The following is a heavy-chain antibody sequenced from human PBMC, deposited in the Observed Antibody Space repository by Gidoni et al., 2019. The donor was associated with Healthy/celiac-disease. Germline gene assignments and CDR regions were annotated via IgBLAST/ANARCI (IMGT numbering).Heavy chain of an antibody. CDR2: INPSGGST. CDR3: ARDPVIKEEDGDSLDY. Sequence: QVQLVQSGAEVKKPGASVKVSCKASGYTFTSHYMHWVRQAPGQGLEWMGIINPSGGSTSYAQKFQGRVTMTRDTSTSTVYMELSSLRSEDTAVYYCARDPVIKEEDGDSLDYWGQGTLVTVSS. D-gene: IGHD4-17*01. J-gene: IGHJ4*02. V-gene: IGHV1-46*01. CDR1: GYTFTSHY.